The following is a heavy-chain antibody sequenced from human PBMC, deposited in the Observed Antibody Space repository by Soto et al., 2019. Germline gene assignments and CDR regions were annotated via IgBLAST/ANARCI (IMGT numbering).Heavy chain of an antibody. J-gene: IGHJ4*02. Sequence: PSETLSLTCAVYGGSFSGYYWSWIRQPPGKGLEWIGEINHSGSTNYNPSLKSRVTISVDTSKDQFSLKLSSVTAADTAVYYCARWEDKNLHYFDYWGQGTLVTVSS. CDR3: ARWEDKNLHYFDY. D-gene: IGHD1-26*01. V-gene: IGHV4-34*01. CDR2: INHSGST. CDR1: GGSFSGYY.